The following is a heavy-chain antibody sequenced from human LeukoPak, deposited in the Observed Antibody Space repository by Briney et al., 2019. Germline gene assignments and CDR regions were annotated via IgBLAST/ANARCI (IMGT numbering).Heavy chain of an antibody. CDR2: IIPIFGTA. CDR3: PGTLDDWLLVDY. J-gene: IGHJ4*02. D-gene: IGHD3-9*01. Sequence: SVKVSCKASGGTFSSYAISWVRQAPGQGLEWVGRIIPIFGTANYAQKFQGRVTITTDESTSTAYMELSSLRSEDTAVYYCPGTLDDWLLVDYWGQGTLVTVSS. V-gene: IGHV1-69*05. CDR1: GGTFSSYA.